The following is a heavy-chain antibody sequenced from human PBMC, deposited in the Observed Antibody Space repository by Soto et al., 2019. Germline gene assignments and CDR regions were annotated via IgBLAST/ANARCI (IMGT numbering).Heavy chain of an antibody. CDR3: AAVKGPISTYSSGWNFDY. Sequence: ASVKVSCKASGFTFTSSAVQWVRQARGQRLEWIGWIVVGSGNTNYAQKFQERVTITRDMSTSTAYMELSSLRSEDTAVYYCAAVKGPISTYSSGWNFDYWGQGTLVTVSS. J-gene: IGHJ4*02. V-gene: IGHV1-58*01. D-gene: IGHD6-19*01. CDR2: IVVGSGNT. CDR1: GFTFTSSA.